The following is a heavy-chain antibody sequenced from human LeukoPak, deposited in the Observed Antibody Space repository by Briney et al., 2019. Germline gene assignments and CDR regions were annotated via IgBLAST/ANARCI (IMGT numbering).Heavy chain of an antibody. D-gene: IGHD3-9*01. J-gene: IGHJ5*02. V-gene: IGHV4-34*01. CDR2: INHSGST. CDR3: ARTRLVSWFDP. Sequence: PSETLSLTCAVYGGSFSGYYWSWLRQPPGKGPEWIGEINHSGSTNYNPSLKSRVTISVDTSKNQFSLRLSSVTAADTAVYYCARTRLVSWFDPWGQGTLVTVSS. CDR1: GGSFSGYY.